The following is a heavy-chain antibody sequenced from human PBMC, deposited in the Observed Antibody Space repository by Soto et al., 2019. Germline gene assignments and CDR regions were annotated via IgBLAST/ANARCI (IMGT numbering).Heavy chain of an antibody. CDR2: ISAYNGNT. Sequence: QVQLVQSGAEVKKPGASVKVSCKASGYTFTSYGISWVRQAPGQGLEWMGWISAYNGNTNYAQKLQGRVSMTTDTATSTANMELRSLRSDDTAVYYCARDESTVTTAYYGMDVWGQGTTVTVSS. D-gene: IGHD4-4*01. CDR1: GYTFTSYG. V-gene: IGHV1-18*01. CDR3: ARDESTVTTAYYGMDV. J-gene: IGHJ6*02.